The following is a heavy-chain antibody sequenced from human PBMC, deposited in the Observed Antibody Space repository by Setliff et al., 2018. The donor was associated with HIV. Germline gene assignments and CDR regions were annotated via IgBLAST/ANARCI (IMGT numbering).Heavy chain of an antibody. V-gene: IGHV4-39*01. CDR2: IYYTGHT. CDR1: GTSINTSDSY. CDR3: ARRFLTTVVTLAFDT. Sequence: LSLTCTVSGTSINTSDSYWGWIRQPPGKGLDWIGSIYYTGHTYYNSSLKSRVTMSVDTSKNQLSLKLNSVTAADTAVYYCARRFLTTVVTLAFDTWGQGTMVTVSS. J-gene: IGHJ3*02. D-gene: IGHD4-17*01.